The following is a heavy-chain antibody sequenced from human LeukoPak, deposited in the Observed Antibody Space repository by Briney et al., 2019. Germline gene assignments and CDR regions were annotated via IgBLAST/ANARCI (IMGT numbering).Heavy chain of an antibody. CDR2: ISSSSSYI. J-gene: IGHJ3*02. V-gene: IGHV3-21*01. CDR1: GFTFSRYS. CDR3: ARDLNVWGAFDI. D-gene: IGHD7-27*01. Sequence: PGGSLRLSCAASGFTFSRYSMNWVRQAPGKGLEWVSSISSSSSYIYYADSVRGRFTISRDNAKNSLYLQMNSLRAEDTAVYYCARDLNVWGAFDIWGQGTMVTVSS.